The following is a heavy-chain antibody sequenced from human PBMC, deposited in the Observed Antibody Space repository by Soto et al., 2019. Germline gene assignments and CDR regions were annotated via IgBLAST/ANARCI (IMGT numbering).Heavy chain of an antibody. CDR3: AKGKRPPPPYSAYEPFDS. V-gene: IGHV3-33*06. CDR2: FWKDGNTK. Sequence: QVQLVESGGGVVQPGRSLRLSCAASGFSLSSSVMHWVRQAPGKGLEWVAVFWKDGNTKYYADSVKGRFFISRDNSTNTLYLELNSLRPEDTALYYCAKGKRPPPPYSAYEPFDSWGQGTLVSVSS. CDR1: GFSLSSSV. J-gene: IGHJ4*02. D-gene: IGHD5-12*01.